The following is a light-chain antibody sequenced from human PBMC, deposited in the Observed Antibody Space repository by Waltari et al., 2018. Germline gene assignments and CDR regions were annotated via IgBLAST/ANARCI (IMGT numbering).Light chain of an antibody. V-gene: IGKV1-5*03. J-gene: IGKJ1*01. CDR1: QSISSW. CDR2: KAS. CDR3: QQYRGT. Sequence: DIQMTQSPSTLSASVGDRVTITCRAIQSISSWLAWYQQKPGKAPKLLIYKASSLESGVPSRFSGSGSGTEFTLTISSLQPDDFATYYCQQYRGTFGQGTKVEIK.